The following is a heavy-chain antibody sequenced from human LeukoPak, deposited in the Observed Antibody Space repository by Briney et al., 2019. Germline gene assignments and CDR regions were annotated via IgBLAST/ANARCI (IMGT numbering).Heavy chain of an antibody. V-gene: IGHV1-2*02. CDR1: GYTFTSYD. D-gene: IGHD1-26*01. Sequence: ASVKVSCKASGYTFTSYDINWVRQATGQGLEWMGWINPNSGGTNYAQKFQDRVTMTRDTSISTAYMELNRLKSDDTAVYYCARGLVGPTAYWGQGTLVTVSS. J-gene: IGHJ4*02. CDR2: INPNSGGT. CDR3: ARGLVGPTAY.